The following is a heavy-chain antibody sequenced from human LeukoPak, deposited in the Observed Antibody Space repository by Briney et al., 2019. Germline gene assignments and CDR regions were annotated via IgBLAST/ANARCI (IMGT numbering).Heavy chain of an antibody. CDR3: ARDTSAFLTGYYYMDV. Sequence: GSLRLSCSASGFTFRNYSVNWVRPAPGKGLGWVSAISGRGDNTYYADSVRGRFTISRDNSKNTLYLQMNSLRAEDTAVYYCARDTSAFLTGYYYMDVWGKGTTVTVSS. J-gene: IGHJ6*03. CDR2: ISGRGDNT. CDR1: GFTFRNYS. D-gene: IGHD2-2*01. V-gene: IGHV3-23*01.